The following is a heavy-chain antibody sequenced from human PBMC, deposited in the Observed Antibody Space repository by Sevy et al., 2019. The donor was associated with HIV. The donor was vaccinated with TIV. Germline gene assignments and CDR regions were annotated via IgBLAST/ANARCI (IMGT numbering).Heavy chain of an antibody. V-gene: IGHV4-59*01. Sequence: SETLSLTCTVSRGSISSSYWSWVRQSPEKGLEWLGYIYYSGSSKYNPSLESRVSMSLDTSKKQFSLRLSSVTPADTAIYYCAMTYYYESSGYWTIDHWGQGTLVTVSS. D-gene: IGHD3-22*01. J-gene: IGHJ4*02. CDR3: AMTYYYESSGYWTIDH. CDR1: RGSISSSY. CDR2: IYYSGSS.